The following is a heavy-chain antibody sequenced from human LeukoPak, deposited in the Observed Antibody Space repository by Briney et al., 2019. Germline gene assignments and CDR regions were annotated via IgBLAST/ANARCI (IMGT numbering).Heavy chain of an antibody. Sequence: SETLSLTCTVSGGSISSHYWSWIRQPPGKGLEWIGYIYYSGSTNYNPSLKSRVTISVDTSKNQFSLKLSSVTAADTAVYYCARIVVVPAAIPGYKFDPWGQGTLVTVPS. CDR2: IYYSGST. J-gene: IGHJ5*02. D-gene: IGHD2-2*02. CDR1: GGSISSHY. V-gene: IGHV4-59*11. CDR3: ARIVVVPAAIPGYKFDP.